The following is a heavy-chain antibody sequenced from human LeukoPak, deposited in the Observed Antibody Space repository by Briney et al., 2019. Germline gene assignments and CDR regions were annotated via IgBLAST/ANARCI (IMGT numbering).Heavy chain of an antibody. J-gene: IGHJ4*02. CDR2: ISSSSSYI. V-gene: IGHV3-21*01. D-gene: IGHD3-10*01. CDR1: EFTFSSYW. CDR3: ASSTMVRGVFDY. Sequence: PGGSLRLSCAASEFTFSSYWMSWVRQAPGKGLEWVSSISSSSSYIYYADSVKGRFTISRDNAKNSLYLQMNSLRAEDTAVYYCASSTMVRGVFDYWGQGTLVTVSS.